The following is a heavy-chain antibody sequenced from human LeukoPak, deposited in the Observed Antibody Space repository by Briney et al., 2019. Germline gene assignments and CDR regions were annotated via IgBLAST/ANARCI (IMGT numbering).Heavy chain of an antibody. V-gene: IGHV3-7*01. D-gene: IGHD5-18*01. CDR2: IKQDGSEK. CDR3: VRHQDSYGYALDI. CDR1: GFSFSSYW. Sequence: GGSLRLSCAASGFSFSSYWMAWVRQAPVKGLEWVANIKQDGSEKYYVDSVKGRLTISRDNAKNSLYLQMNSLRADDTAVFYCVRHQDSYGYALDIWGQGTVVTVSS. J-gene: IGHJ3*02.